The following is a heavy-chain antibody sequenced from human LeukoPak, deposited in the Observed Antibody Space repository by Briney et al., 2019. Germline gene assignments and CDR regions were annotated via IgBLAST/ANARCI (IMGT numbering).Heavy chain of an antibody. J-gene: IGHJ4*02. CDR2: IYYSGST. D-gene: IGHD5-24*01. CDR3: ARWLQLEGLDY. CDR1: GGSISSSSYY. Sequence: SETLSLTCTVSGGSISSSSYYWGWIRQPPGKGLEWIGSIYYSGSTYYNPSLKSRVTISVDTSKNQFSLKLSSVTAADTAVYYCARWLQLEGLDYWGQGTLVTVSS. V-gene: IGHV4-39*07.